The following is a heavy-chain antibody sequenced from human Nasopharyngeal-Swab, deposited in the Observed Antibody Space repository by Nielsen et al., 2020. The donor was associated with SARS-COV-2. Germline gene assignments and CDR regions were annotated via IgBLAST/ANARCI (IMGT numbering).Heavy chain of an antibody. V-gene: IGHV5-51*01. CDR2: IYPGDSDT. CDR1: GYSFTSYW. J-gene: IGHJ5*02. CDR3: ARDIVAGTSSNRFDP. D-gene: IGHD6-19*01. Sequence: GESLKISCKGSGYSFTSYWIGWVRQMPGKGLEWMGIIYPGDSDTRYSPSFQGQVTISADKSISTAYLQWSSLKASDTAMYYCARDIVAGTSSNRFDPWGQGTLVTVSS.